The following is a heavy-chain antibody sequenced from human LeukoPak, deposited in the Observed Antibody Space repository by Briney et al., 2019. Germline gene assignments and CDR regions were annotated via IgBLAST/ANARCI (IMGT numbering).Heavy chain of an antibody. CDR2: INHSGST. J-gene: IGHJ4*02. CDR3: ARQYSSSRPDFDY. D-gene: IGHD6-13*01. CDR1: GGSFSGYY. Sequence: SETLSLTCAVYGGSFSGYYWSWIRQPPGKGLEWIGEINHSGSTNYNPSLKSRVTISVDTSKNQFSLKLSSVTAADTAVYYCARQYSSSRPDFDYWGQGTLVTVSS. V-gene: IGHV4-34*01.